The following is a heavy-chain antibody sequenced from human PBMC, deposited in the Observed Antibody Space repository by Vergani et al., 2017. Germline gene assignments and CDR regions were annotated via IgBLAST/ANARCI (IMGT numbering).Heavy chain of an antibody. D-gene: IGHD2/OR15-2a*01. CDR3: ARVSYYYYMDV. Sequence: QVQLQESGPGLVKPSETLSLTCTVAGGSISSYYWSWIRQPPGKGLEWIGYIYYSGSTNYHPSLKSRVTISVDTSKNQFSLKLSSVTAADTAVYYCARVSYYYYMDVWGHGTTVTVSS. CDR1: GGSISSYY. CDR2: IYYSGST. V-gene: IGHV4-59*01. J-gene: IGHJ6*03.